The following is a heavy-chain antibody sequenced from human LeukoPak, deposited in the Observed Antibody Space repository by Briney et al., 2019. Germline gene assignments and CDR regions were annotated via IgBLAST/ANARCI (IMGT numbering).Heavy chain of an antibody. CDR3: ARTGHYGSGNYYGTFDY. J-gene: IGHJ4*02. CDR1: GDSISGTTNW. D-gene: IGHD3-10*01. Sequence: SETLSLTCTVSGDSISGTTNWWSWVRQPPGKGPEWIGEIYHTGGTNYNPSLKSRITISVDTSKNQFSLKLSSVTAADTAVYYCARTGHYGSGNYYGTFDYWGQGTLVTVSS. V-gene: IGHV4-4*02. CDR2: IYHTGGT.